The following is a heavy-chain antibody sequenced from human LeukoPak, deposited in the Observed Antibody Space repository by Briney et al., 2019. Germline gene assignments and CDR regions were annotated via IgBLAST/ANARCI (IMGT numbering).Heavy chain of an antibody. D-gene: IGHD3-10*01. V-gene: IGHV3-33*01. CDR2: IWYDGSNK. CDR3: ARSYGSGSPYLDY. J-gene: IGHJ4*02. CDR1: GFTFSSYG. Sequence: GGSLRLSCAASGFTFSSYGMHWVRQAPAKGLEWVAVIWYDGSNKYYADSVKGRFTISRDNSKNTLYLQMNSLRAEDTAVYYCARSYGSGSPYLDYWGQGTLVTVSS.